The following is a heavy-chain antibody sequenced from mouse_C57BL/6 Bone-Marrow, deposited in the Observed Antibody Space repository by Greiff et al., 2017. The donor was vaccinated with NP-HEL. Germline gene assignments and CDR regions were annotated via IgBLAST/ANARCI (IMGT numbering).Heavy chain of an antibody. D-gene: IGHD2-4*01. V-gene: IGHV5-15*04. CDR1: GFTFSDYG. J-gene: IGHJ1*03. Sequence: DVHLVESGGGLVQPGGSLKLSCAASGFTFSDYGMAWVRQAPRKGPEWVAFISNLAYSLYYADTVTGRVTISSENAKNTLYLEMSSLRSEDTAMYYCARRDDYDHWYFDVWGTGTTVTVSS. CDR3: ARRDDYDHWYFDV. CDR2: ISNLAYSL.